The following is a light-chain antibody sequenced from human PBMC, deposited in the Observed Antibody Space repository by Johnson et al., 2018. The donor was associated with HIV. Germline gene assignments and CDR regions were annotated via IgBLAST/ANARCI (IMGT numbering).Light chain of an antibody. J-gene: IGLJ1*01. V-gene: IGLV1-51*02. Sequence: QSVLTQPPSVSAAPGQKVTISCSGSSSNIGNNYVSWYQQLPGTAPKLLIYENNKRPSGIPDRFSGSKSGTSATLGITGLQTGDEADYYCGTWDSSLIAGYVFGTGTKVTVL. CDR1: SSNIGNNY. CDR2: ENN. CDR3: GTWDSSLIAGYV.